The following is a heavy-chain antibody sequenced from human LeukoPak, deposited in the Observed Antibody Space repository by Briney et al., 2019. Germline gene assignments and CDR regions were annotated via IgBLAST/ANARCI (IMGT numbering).Heavy chain of an antibody. CDR1: GFTFSSYS. CDR2: ISSSSSYI. D-gene: IGHD1-1*01. J-gene: IGHJ3*02. V-gene: IGHV3-21*01. Sequence: GGSLRLSCAASGFTFSSYSMNWVRQAPGKGLECVSSISSSSSYIYYADSVKGRFTISRDNAKNSLYLQMNSLRAEDTAVYYCARGANWNDVAAFDIWGQGTMVTVSS. CDR3: ARGANWNDVAAFDI.